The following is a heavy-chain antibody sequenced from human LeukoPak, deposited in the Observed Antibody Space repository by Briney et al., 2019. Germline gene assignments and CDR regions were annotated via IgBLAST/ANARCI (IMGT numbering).Heavy chain of an antibody. D-gene: IGHD1-26*01. CDR1: GGSISSSNW. Sequence: PSGTLSLTCAVSGGSISSSNWWSWVRQPPGKWLEWIGEIYHSGSTNYNPSLKSRVTISVDKSKNQFSLKLSSVTAADTAVYYCARRPYSGSYYVDYWGQGTLVTVSS. J-gene: IGHJ4*02. CDR3: ARRPYSGSYYVDY. V-gene: IGHV4-4*02. CDR2: IYHSGST.